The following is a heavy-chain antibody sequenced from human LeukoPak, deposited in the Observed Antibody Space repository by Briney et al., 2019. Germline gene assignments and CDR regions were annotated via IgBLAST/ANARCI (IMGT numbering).Heavy chain of an antibody. J-gene: IGHJ4*02. CDR1: GYTLTGLS. CDR3: ATVYNVGATWRYFDY. CDR2: FDPEDGET. D-gene: IGHD1-26*01. Sequence: ASVTVSCKVSGYTLTGLSMHWVRQAPGKGLEWMGGFDPEDGETIYAQKFQGRVTMTEDTSTDTAYMELSSLRSEDTAVYYCATVYNVGATWRYFDYWGQGTLVTVSS. V-gene: IGHV1-24*01.